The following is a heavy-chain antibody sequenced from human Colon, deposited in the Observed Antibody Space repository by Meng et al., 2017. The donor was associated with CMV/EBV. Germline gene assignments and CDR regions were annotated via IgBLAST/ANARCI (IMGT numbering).Heavy chain of an antibody. CDR3: ARPNNYNSHWYFDL. Sequence: KVSCKGSGYSFTNSWIGWVRQMPGKGLEWMGMIYPPDSDTRYSPSFQGQVTLSVDKSISTAYLQWNSLKASDTAIYYCARPNNYNSHWYFDLWGRGTLVSVSS. J-gene: IGHJ2*01. CDR2: IYPPDSDT. CDR1: GYSFTNSW. V-gene: IGHV5-51*01. D-gene: IGHD1-1*01.